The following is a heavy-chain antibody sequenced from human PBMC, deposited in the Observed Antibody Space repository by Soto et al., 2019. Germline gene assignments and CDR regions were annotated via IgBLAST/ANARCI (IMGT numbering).Heavy chain of an antibody. Sequence: EVQLVESGGGLVQPGGSLRLSCAASGFTFSSYSRNWVRQAPGKGLEWVSYISSSSSTIYYADSVKGRFTISRDNAKNSLYLQMNSLRDGDTAVYYCARGTTYYYDSSGYSTFDYRGQGTLVTVSS. J-gene: IGHJ4*02. D-gene: IGHD3-22*01. CDR2: ISSSSSTI. CDR1: GFTFSSYS. V-gene: IGHV3-48*02. CDR3: ARGTTYYYDSSGYSTFDY.